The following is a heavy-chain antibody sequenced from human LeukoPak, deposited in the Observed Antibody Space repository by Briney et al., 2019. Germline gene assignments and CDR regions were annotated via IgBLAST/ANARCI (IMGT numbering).Heavy chain of an antibody. V-gene: IGHV3-21*01. J-gene: IGHJ6*02. CDR1: GFTFSTYS. Sequence: GGSLRLSCAASGFTFSTYSMNWVRQAPGKGLEWVSSITSPVGRIYYADSLKGRITISRDNARSSLYLQMISLRAEDTAVYYCAREGYYYGMDVWGQGTTVTVSS. CDR2: ITSPVGRI. CDR3: AREGYYYGMDV.